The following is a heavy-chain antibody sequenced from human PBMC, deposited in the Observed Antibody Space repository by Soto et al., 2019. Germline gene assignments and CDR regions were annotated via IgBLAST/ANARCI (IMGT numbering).Heavy chain of an antibody. CDR1: GFTFSSCS. CDR3: AREAGTWHLPLNWFDP. CDR2: ISSSSSTI. V-gene: IGHV3-48*02. D-gene: IGHD6-19*01. J-gene: IGHJ5*02. Sequence: EVQLVESGGGLVQPGGSLRLSCAASGFTFSSCSMNWVRQAPGKGLEWVSYISSSSSTIYYADSVKGRFTISRDNAKNXLYLQMNSLRDEDTAVYYCAREAGTWHLPLNWFDPWGQGTLVTVSS.